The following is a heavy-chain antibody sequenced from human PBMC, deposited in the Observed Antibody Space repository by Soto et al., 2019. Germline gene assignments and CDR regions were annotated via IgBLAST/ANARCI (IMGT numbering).Heavy chain of an antibody. D-gene: IGHD2-2*01. CDR3: ARDIVVVPAAMGYYYYYGMDV. Sequence: QITLKESGPPLVKPTQTLTLTCTFSGFSLSTSGVGVGWIRQPPGKALEWLALIYWDDDKRYSPSLKSRLTITKDTSKNQVVLTMTNMDPVDTATYYCARDIVVVPAAMGYYYYYGMDVWGQGTTVTVSS. CDR2: IYWDDDK. V-gene: IGHV2-5*02. J-gene: IGHJ6*02. CDR1: GFSLSTSGVG.